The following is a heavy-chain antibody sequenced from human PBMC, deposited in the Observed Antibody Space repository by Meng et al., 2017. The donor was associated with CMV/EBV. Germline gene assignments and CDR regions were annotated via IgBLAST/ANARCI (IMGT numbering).Heavy chain of an antibody. J-gene: IGHJ6*02. D-gene: IGHD3-3*01. Sequence: CAVYGGSFSGYYWSWIRQPPGKGLEWIGEINHSGSTNYNPSLKSRVTISVDTSKNQFSLKLSSVTAADTAVYYCARGMSGRYGYYYYYYGMDVWGQGTTVTVSS. CDR2: INHSGST. CDR1: GGSFSGYY. CDR3: ARGMSGRYGYYYYYYGMDV. V-gene: IGHV4-34*01.